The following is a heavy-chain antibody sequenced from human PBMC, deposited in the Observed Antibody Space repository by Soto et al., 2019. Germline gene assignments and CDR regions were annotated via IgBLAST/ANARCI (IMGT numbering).Heavy chain of an antibody. V-gene: IGHV4-61*01. CDR2: IYYSGST. D-gene: IGHD2-15*01. CDR3: ATLMVAAYDSFYI. CDR1: GDSVSSGSYY. J-gene: IGHJ3*02. Sequence: KTSETLSLTCTVSGDSVSSGSYYWSWIRQPPGKGLEWIGYIYYSGSTDYNPSLKSRVTISVDTSKNQFSLKLSSVTAADTAVYYCATLMVAAYDSFYIWGQGTMVTVSS.